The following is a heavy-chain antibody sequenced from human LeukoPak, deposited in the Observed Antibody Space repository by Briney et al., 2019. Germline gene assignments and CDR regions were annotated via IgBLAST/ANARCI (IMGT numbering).Heavy chain of an antibody. CDR1: GGSISGYY. D-gene: IGHD6-13*01. CDR2: IYYSGGT. V-gene: IGHV4-59*01. J-gene: IGHJ4*02. Sequence: KPSETLSLTCTVSGGSISGYYWSWIRQPPGKGLEWIGYIYYSGGTNYNPSLKSRVTISVDTSKNQFSPKLSSVTAADTAVYYCARIIAAAGTRAFDYWGQGTLVTVSS. CDR3: ARIIAAAGTRAFDY.